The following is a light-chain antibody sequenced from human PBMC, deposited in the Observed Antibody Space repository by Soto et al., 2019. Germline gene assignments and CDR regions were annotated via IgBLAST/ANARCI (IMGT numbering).Light chain of an antibody. CDR2: EVN. V-gene: IGLV2-14*01. Sequence: QSVLAQPASVSGSPGQSITISCTGTISDISAYNYVSWYQQHPGKAPKLLIYEVNNRPSGVSDRFSGSKSGDTASLTISGLQADDEADYSCFSYSTSTSLYVFGTGTKATVL. J-gene: IGLJ1*01. CDR3: FSYSTSTSLYV. CDR1: ISDISAYNY.